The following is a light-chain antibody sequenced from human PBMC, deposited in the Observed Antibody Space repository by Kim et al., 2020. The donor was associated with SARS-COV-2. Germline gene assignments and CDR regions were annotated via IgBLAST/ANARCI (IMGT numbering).Light chain of an antibody. CDR3: QQSYSSPKT. CDR2: ATS. CDR1: QSISSY. Sequence: DIQMTQSPSSLSASIGDRVTITCRASQSISSYLHWYQQKPGKAPKLLIYATSNLQSGVPSNFSGSGSGTDFTLTISSLQPEDFATYYCQQSYSSPKTSGQGTKV. V-gene: IGKV1-39*01. J-gene: IGKJ1*01.